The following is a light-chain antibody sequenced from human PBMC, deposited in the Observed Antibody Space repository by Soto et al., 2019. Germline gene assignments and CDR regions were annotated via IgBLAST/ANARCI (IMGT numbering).Light chain of an antibody. CDR1: SGDVGTYNR. Sequence: QSVLTQPPSVSGSPGQSVTISCTGTSGDVGTYNRVSWYQQPPGTAPKLMIYEVTNRPSGVPDRFSGSKSGNTASPTISGFQAEDEADYYCSSYTSSTTVVFGGGTKVTVL. V-gene: IGLV2-18*02. CDR3: SSYTSSTTVV. J-gene: IGLJ2*01. CDR2: EVT.